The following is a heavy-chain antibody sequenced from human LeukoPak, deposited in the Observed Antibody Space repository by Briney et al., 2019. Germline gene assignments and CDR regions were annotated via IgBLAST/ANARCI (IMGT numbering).Heavy chain of an antibody. J-gene: IGHJ4*02. CDR3: ARDRSLTEKYSGRYFHDY. CDR2: IDPNTGDT. D-gene: IGHD1-26*01. CDR1: GYTFTGYY. Sequence: ASVKVSCKASGYTFTGYYIHWVRQAPGQGLEWMGWIDPNTGDTKYTQKFQGRVSMTRDTSSSTAYLELSRLTSDDTALYDCARDRSLTEKYSGRYFHDYWGQGTLVTVSS. V-gene: IGHV1-2*02.